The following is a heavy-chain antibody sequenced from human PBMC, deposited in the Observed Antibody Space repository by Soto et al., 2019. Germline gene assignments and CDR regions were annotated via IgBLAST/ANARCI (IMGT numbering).Heavy chain of an antibody. CDR2: IKQDGSEK. Sequence: VQLVQSGAEVKKPGASVKVSCKASGYTFSSYWMSWVRQAPGKGLEWVANIKQDGSEKYYVDSVKGRFTISRDNAKNPLYLQMNSLRAEDTAVYYCVYSSSPHWGQGTLVTVSS. D-gene: IGHD6-13*01. CDR3: VYSSSPH. V-gene: IGHV3-7*03. CDR1: GYTFSSYW. J-gene: IGHJ4*02.